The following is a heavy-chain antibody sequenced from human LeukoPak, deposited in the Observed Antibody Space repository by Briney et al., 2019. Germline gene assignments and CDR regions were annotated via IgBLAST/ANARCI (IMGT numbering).Heavy chain of an antibody. J-gene: IGHJ5*02. CDR1: GYSFTSYW. V-gene: IGHV5-51*01. D-gene: IGHD4-17*01. CDR3: ARLSGDYGWFDP. Sequence: GGALEISCQGSGYSFTSYWIGLVRQVPGKGLEWVGIIYPGDSDTRYSPSLQCHVTISADKSISTAYLQWSSLKASDTAMYYCARLSGDYGWFDPWGQGTLVTVSS. CDR2: IYPGDSDT.